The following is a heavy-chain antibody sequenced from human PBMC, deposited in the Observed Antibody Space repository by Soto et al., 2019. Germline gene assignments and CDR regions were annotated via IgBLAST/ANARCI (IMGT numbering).Heavy chain of an antibody. Sequence: QVQLVESGGGVVQPGRSLRLSCAASGFTFSSYGMHWVRQAPGKGLEWVAVISYDGSNKYYADSGKGRFNISRDNSKNTLYLQMNSLRAEDTAVYYCAKDLRNSYVDYVGYYYYYMDGWGKGTTVTVSS. CDR2: ISYDGSNK. J-gene: IGHJ6*03. CDR1: GFTFSSYG. CDR3: AKDLRNSYVDYVGYYYYYMDG. V-gene: IGHV3-30*18. D-gene: IGHD4-17*01.